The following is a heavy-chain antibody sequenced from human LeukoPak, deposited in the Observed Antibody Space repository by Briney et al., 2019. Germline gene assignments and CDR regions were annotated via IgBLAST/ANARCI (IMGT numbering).Heavy chain of an antibody. CDR2: ISSDGGST. D-gene: IGHD3-10*01. J-gene: IGHJ4*02. CDR3: AKGRYGSGSFSTPFEY. CDR1: GFIFDDYS. V-gene: IGHV3-43*01. Sequence: RPGGSLRLSCAASGFIFDDYSMHWVRQAPGKGLEWVSLISSDGGSTYYADSVKGRFTISRDNSKNSLYVQLNNLRTEDTALYYCAKGRYGSGSFSTPFEYWGQGTLVTVSS.